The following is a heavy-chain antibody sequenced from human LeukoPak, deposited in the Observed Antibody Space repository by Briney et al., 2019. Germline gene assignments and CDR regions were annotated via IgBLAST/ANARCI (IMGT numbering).Heavy chain of an antibody. CDR1: GGSISSHY. CDR3: ARDSDSSGYFGYFDY. J-gene: IGHJ4*02. V-gene: IGHV4-59*11. Sequence: SETLSLTCTVSGGSISSHYWSWIRQPPGKGLEWIGYIYYSGSTNYNPSLKSRVTISVDTSKNQFSLKLSSVTAADTAVYYCARDSDSSGYFGYFDYWGQGTLVTVSS. D-gene: IGHD3-22*01. CDR2: IYYSGST.